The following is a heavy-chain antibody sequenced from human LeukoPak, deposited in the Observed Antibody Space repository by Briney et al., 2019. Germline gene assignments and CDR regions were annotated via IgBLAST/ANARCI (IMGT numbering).Heavy chain of an antibody. CDR2: INWNGGSI. CDR1: GFTFDDYG. Sequence: GGSLRLSCAVSGFTFDDYGMSWVRQAPGKGLEWVSGINWNGGSIDYAGSVKGRFTISRDDAKNSLYLQMSSLRAEDTALYYCARGYCSGGSCRRMDYWGQGTLVTVSS. CDR3: ARGYCSGGSCRRMDY. J-gene: IGHJ4*02. V-gene: IGHV3-20*04. D-gene: IGHD2-15*01.